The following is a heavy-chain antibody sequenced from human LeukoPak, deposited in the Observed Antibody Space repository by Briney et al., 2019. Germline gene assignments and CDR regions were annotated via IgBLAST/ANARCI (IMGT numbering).Heavy chain of an antibody. J-gene: IGHJ6*03. CDR3: ARDRPSTVFGAADYYYMDV. CDR2: ICCGGSYK. CDR1: GFTFSSYA. D-gene: IGHD3-3*01. Sequence: PGGSLRLSCAASGFTFSSYAMHWVRQAPGKGLEWVAIICCGGSYKFYADSVKGRFTISRDNSKNTLYLEMKSLRPEDTAVYSCARDRPSTVFGAADYYYMDVWGKGTTVPVSS. V-gene: IGHV3-30*04.